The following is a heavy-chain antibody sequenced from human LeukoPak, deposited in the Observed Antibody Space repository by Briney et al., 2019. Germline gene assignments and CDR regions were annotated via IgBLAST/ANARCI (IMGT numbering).Heavy chain of an antibody. J-gene: IGHJ4*02. CDR2: IYSGGST. V-gene: IGHV3-53*01. Sequence: PGGSLRLSCAASGFIASSNYMSWVRQAPGKGLEWVSVIYSGGSTYYADSVKGRFTISRDNSKNTLYLQMNSLRAEDTAVYYCARGDYFDYWGQGTLVTVSS. CDR1: GFIASSNY. CDR3: ARGDYFDY.